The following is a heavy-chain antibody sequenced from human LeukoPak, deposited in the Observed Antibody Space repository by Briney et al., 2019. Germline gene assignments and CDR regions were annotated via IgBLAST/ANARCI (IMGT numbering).Heavy chain of an antibody. J-gene: IGHJ4*02. CDR1: GGSISSSNW. D-gene: IGHD6-19*01. V-gene: IGHV4-4*02. CDR2: IYHFGTT. Sequence: PSETLSLTCSVSGGSISSSNWWSWVRQPPGKGLECIGEIYHFGTTNYNPSLKSRVTISVDTSKNQFSLKLSSVTAADTAVYYCARDSDSSGWYGYWGQGTLVTVSS. CDR3: ARDSDSSGWYGY.